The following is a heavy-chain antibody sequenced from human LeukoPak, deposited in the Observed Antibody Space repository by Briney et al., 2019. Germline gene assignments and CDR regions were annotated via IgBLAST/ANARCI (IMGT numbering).Heavy chain of an antibody. CDR2: IRYDGSSK. V-gene: IGHV3-30*02. CDR3: AKRGDRSGWSYYFDY. Sequence: PGGSLRLSCAASGFTFSSYGMHWVRQAPGKGLEWVAFIRYDGSSKFYADSVKGRFTISRDNSENTLYLQMSSLTDEDTAVYFCAKRGDRSGWSYYFDYWGQGTLVTVSS. CDR1: GFTFSSYG. J-gene: IGHJ4*02. D-gene: IGHD6-19*01.